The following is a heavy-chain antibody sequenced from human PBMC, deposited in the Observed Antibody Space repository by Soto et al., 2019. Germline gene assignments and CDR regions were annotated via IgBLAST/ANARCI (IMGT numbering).Heavy chain of an antibody. CDR1: EFMSTTSA. Sequence: PGGTLRLSCAGSEFMSTTSAMHWVRQAPDKGPEWVAVTSYDGTTKYYADSVKGRFTISRDNSKNTLSLQMNSLRAEDTAVYYCAKDPTYYDFWSGYLPSNWFDPWGQGTLVTVSS. J-gene: IGHJ5*02. CDR2: TSYDGTTK. D-gene: IGHD3-3*01. V-gene: IGHV3-30-3*01. CDR3: AKDPTYYDFWSGYLPSNWFDP.